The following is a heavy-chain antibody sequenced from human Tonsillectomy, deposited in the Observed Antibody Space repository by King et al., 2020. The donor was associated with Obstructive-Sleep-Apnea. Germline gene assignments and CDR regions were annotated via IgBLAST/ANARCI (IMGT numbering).Heavy chain of an antibody. CDR3: TTEGYYDSLH. CDR2: IKSKTDCGTT. CDR1: GFTFSNAW. J-gene: IGHJ4*02. V-gene: IGHV3-15*01. Sequence: VQLVESGGGLVKPGGSLRLSCAASGFTFSNAWMSWVRQAPGKGLEWVGRIKSKTDCGTTDYAAPVKGRFTISRDDSKNTRYLQMNSLKTEDTAVYYCTTEGYYDSLHWGQGTLVTVSS. D-gene: IGHD3-22*01.